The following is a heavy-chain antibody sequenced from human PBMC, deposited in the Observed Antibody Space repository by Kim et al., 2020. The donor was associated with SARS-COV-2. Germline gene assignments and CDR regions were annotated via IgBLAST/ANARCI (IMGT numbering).Heavy chain of an antibody. V-gene: IGHV4-39*01. CDR1: GGSISSSSYY. D-gene: IGHD2-21*02. CDR3: GSPCGGCDCYSFPPYCYYGMDV. Sequence: SETLSLTCTVSGGSISSSSYYWGWIRQPPGKGLEWIGSIYYSGSTYYNPSLKSRVTIAVDTSKNQFALKLISVTAADTAMYYCGSPCGGCDCYSFPPYCYYGMDVWGPGNTVTFSS. CDR2: IYYSGST. J-gene: IGHJ6*02.